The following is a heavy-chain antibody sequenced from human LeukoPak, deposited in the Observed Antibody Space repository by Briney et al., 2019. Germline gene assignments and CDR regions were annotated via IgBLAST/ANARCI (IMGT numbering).Heavy chain of an antibody. D-gene: IGHD7-27*01. CDR1: GFTFSSYS. J-gene: IGHJ3*02. V-gene: IGHV3-48*01. Sequence: GGSLRLSCAASGFTFSSYSMNWVRQAPGKGLEWVSYITSSSGTIYYTDSVKGRFTISRDTAKNSLYLQMNSLRAEDTAVYYCATGASGAFDIWGQGTMVTVSS. CDR3: ATGASGAFDI. CDR2: ITSSSGTI.